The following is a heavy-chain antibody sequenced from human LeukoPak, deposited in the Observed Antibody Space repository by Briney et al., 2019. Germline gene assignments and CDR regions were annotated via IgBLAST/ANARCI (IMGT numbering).Heavy chain of an antibody. CDR2: VSGRGTTT. J-gene: IGHJ4*02. CDR1: GFLFNSYA. CDR3: ARLWQPNYGDCLDH. V-gene: IGHV3-23*01. D-gene: IGHD4-17*01. Sequence: PGGSLRLSCTASGFLFNSYAMTWVRQAPGKGLEWVSTVSGRGTTTYYADSVKGRFTISRDNSKGTMYLQLNSLRAEDTAVYYCARLWQPNYGDCLDHWGQGTLVTVTS.